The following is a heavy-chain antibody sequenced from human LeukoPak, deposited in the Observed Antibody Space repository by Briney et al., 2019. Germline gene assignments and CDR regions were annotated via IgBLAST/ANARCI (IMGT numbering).Heavy chain of an antibody. Sequence: GGSLRLSCAASGFTFSDCYMSWIRQAPGKGLEWVSYISSSGSTIYYADSVKGRFTISRDNAKNSLYLQMNSLRAEDTAVYYCASYNWNYGWFDPWGQGTLVTVSS. D-gene: IGHD1-7*01. CDR1: GFTFSDCY. CDR2: ISSSGSTI. CDR3: ASYNWNYGWFDP. V-gene: IGHV3-11*01. J-gene: IGHJ5*02.